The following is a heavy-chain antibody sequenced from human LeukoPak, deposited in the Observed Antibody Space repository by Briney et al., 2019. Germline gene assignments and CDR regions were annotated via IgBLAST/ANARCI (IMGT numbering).Heavy chain of an antibody. Sequence: PGGSLRLSCAASGFTFSSYWMSWVRQAPGEGLEWVANIKQDGSEKYYVDSVKGRFTISRDNAKNSLYLQMNSLRAEDAAVYYCARDNYHDAFDIWGQGTMVTVSS. CDR2: IKQDGSEK. V-gene: IGHV3-7*01. CDR3: ARDNYHDAFDI. CDR1: GFTFSSYW. J-gene: IGHJ3*02. D-gene: IGHD5-24*01.